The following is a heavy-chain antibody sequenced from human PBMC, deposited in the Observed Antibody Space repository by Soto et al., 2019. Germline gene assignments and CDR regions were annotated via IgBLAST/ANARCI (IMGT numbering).Heavy chain of an antibody. CDR1: GYTFTSNG. Sequence: AASVKVSCKASGYTFTSNGISGVRQAPGQGLEWMGWISAYNGNTNYAQKLQGRVTMTTDTSTSTAYMELRSLRSDDPAVYYCARDRGYSSSSGDYWGQGTLVPVSS. D-gene: IGHD6-6*01. CDR2: ISAYNGNT. J-gene: IGHJ4*02. V-gene: IGHV1-18*01. CDR3: ARDRGYSSSSGDY.